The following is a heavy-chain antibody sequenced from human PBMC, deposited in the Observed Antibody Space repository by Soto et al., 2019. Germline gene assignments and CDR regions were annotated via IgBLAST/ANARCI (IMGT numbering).Heavy chain of an antibody. J-gene: IGHJ6*02. V-gene: IGHV3-66*01. CDR3: ARDRGTVYGMDV. CDR2: IYSGGST. D-gene: IGHD3-10*01. CDR1: GFTVSSNY. Sequence: EVQLVESGGGLVQPGGSLRLSCAASGFTVSSNYMSWVRQAPGKGLEWVSVIYSGGSTYYADSVKGRFTISRDTSKNTLYLQMNSLRAEDRAVYYCARDRGTVYGMDVWGQGTTVTVSS.